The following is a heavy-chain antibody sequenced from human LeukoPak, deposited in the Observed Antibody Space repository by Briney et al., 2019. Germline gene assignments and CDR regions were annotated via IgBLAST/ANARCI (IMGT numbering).Heavy chain of an antibody. J-gene: IGHJ4*02. V-gene: IGHV3-11*04. Sequence: PGGSLRLSCAASGFTFSDYYMTWIRQAPGKGLEWVSYISSTSSAIYYADSVKGRFTISRDNAKNSLYLQMNSLRAEDTAVYYCAKDLEDIVVVPAASSHFSFSLGYWGQGTLVTVSS. CDR1: GFTFSDYY. CDR2: ISSTSSAI. CDR3: AKDLEDIVVVPAASSHFSFSLGY. D-gene: IGHD2-2*01.